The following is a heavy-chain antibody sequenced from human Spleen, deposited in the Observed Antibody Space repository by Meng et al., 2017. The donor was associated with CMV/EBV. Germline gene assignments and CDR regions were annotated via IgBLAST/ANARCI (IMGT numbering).Heavy chain of an antibody. CDR3: ARWSTTSSFDY. V-gene: IGHV3-21*01. CDR1: GFTFSSYS. J-gene: IGHJ4*02. D-gene: IGHD5/OR15-5a*01. Sequence: GESLKISCAASGFTFSSYSMNWVRQAPGKGLEWVSSISSSSSYIYYADSVKGRFTISRDNAKNSLYLQMNSLRAEDTAVYYCARWSTTSSFDYWGQGTLVTVSS. CDR2: ISSSSSYI.